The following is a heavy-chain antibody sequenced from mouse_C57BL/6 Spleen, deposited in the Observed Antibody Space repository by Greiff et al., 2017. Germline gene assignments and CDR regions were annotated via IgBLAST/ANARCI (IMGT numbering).Heavy chain of an antibody. V-gene: IGHV1-19*01. J-gene: IGHJ4*01. CDR1: GYTFTDYY. CDR3: ARRDLYYAMDY. CDR2: INPYNGGT. Sequence: VQLQQSGPVLVKPGASVKMSCKASGYTFTDYYMHWVKQSHGKSLEWIGVINPYNGGTSYNQKFKGKATLTVDKSSSTAYMELNSLTSEDSAVYYCARRDLYYAMDYWGQGTSVTVSS.